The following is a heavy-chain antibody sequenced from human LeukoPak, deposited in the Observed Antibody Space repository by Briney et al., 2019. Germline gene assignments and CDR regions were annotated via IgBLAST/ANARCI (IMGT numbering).Heavy chain of an antibody. CDR3: AKKGPNIVVVPAAIFDNWNDREDFDY. V-gene: IGHV3-23*01. Sequence: GGSLRLSCAASGFTFSSYGMSWVRQAPGKGLEWVSAISGSGGSTYYADSVKGRFTISRDNSKNTLYLQMNSLRAEDTAVYYCAKKGPNIVVVPAAIFDNWNDREDFDYWGQGTLVTVSS. D-gene: IGHD2-2*01. CDR2: ISGSGGST. J-gene: IGHJ4*02. CDR1: GFTFSSYG.